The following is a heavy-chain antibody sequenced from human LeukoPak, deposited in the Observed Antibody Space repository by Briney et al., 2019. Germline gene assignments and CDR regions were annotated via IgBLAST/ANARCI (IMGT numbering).Heavy chain of an antibody. D-gene: IGHD4-23*01. CDR2: PGDSGVST. CDR1: GFTFRTYG. Sequence: PGGSLSLSCAPSGFTFRTYGMSWAPRAPGKGLGWASAPGDSGVSTYYADSVKGRFTISRDNSKNTLYLQMNSLRAEDTAVYYCAKRSDYGGNRNYFDSWGQGTLVTVSS. V-gene: IGHV3-23*01. CDR3: AKRSDYGGNRNYFDS. J-gene: IGHJ4*02.